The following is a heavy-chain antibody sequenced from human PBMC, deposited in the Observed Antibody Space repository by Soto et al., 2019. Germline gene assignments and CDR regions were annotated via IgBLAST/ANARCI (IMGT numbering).Heavy chain of an antibody. Sequence: GGSLRLSCVASEYIFRNYVMIWVRQAPGKGLEWVSGVSADSNEMNYADSVKGRFTISRDNSKNTLYLQMNSLGAEDTALYYCATYVQKKTTYDYWGQGTLVTVSS. V-gene: IGHV3-23*01. CDR3: ATYVQKKTTYDY. CDR2: VSADSNEM. CDR1: EYIFRNYV. J-gene: IGHJ4*02. D-gene: IGHD3-10*02.